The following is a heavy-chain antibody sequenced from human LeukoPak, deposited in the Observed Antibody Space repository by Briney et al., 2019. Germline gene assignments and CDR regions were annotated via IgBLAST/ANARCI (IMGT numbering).Heavy chain of an antibody. CDR1: GGSISRGGYY. D-gene: IGHD5-18*01. CDR3: ARVVWKATWIQLSHYYYYGMDV. V-gene: IGHV4-31*03. Sequence: SETLSLTCTVSGGSISRGGYYWSWIRQHPGKGLEWIGYIYYSGSTYYNPSLKSRVTISVDTSKNQFSLKLSSVTAADTAVYYCARVVWKATWIQLSHYYYYGMDVWGQGTTVTVSS. CDR2: IYYSGST. J-gene: IGHJ6*02.